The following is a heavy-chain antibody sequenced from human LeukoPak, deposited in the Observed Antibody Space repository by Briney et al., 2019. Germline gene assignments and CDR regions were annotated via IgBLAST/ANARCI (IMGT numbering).Heavy chain of an antibody. V-gene: IGHV3-23*01. CDR1: GFTFSNYA. CDR2: VSGSGDRT. CDR3: ARGYLVLRDY. J-gene: IGHJ4*02. Sequence: GGSLRLSCAASGFTFSNYAMSWVRQAPGKGLEWISAVSGSGDRTYYAGSVKGRFTISRDNSKNTLYLQMNSLRAEDTAVYYCARGYLVLRDYWGQGTLVIVSS. D-gene: IGHD2/OR15-2a*01.